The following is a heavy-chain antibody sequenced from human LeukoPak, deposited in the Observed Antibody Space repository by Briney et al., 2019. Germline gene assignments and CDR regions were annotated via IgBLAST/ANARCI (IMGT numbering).Heavy chain of an antibody. CDR2: IYPGDSDT. J-gene: IGHJ4*02. CDR3: ARHLGYCNSDGCYIGVY. CDR1: GYSFTTYW. Sequence: GESLKISCKGSGYSFTTYWIGWVRQMPGKGLEWMGIIYPGDSDTRYSPSFQGQVTISADKSISTAYLQWSSLKASDTAMYYCARHLGYCNSDGCYIGVYWGQGTLVTVSS. D-gene: IGHD2-2*02. V-gene: IGHV5-51*01.